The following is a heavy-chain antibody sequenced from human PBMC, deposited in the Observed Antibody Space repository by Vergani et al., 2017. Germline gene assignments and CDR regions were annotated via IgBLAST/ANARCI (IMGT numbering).Heavy chain of an antibody. V-gene: IGHV3-53*01. D-gene: IGHD1-26*01. CDR2: IYSGGST. Sequence: EVQLVESGGGLIQPGGSLRLSCAASGFTVSSNYMSWVRQAQGKGLEWVSVIYSGGSTYYADSVKGRFTISRDNSKNTLYLQMNSLRAEDTAVYYCARDSLSGSFAFDIWGQGTMVTGSS. J-gene: IGHJ3*02. CDR3: ARDSLSGSFAFDI. CDR1: GFTVSSNY.